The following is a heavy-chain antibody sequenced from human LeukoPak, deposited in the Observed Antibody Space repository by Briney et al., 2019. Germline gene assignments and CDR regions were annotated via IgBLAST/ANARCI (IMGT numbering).Heavy chain of an antibody. CDR3: ARRMRVTMVRGGKREQNWFDP. CDR1: GYSISSGYY. CDR2: IYHSGST. D-gene: IGHD3-10*01. V-gene: IGHV4-38-2*02. Sequence: SETLSLTCTVSGYSISSGYYWGWIRQPPGKGLEWIGSIYHSGSTYYNPSLKSRVTISVDTSKNQFSLKLSSVTAADTAVYYCARRMRVTMVRGGKREQNWFDPWGQGTLVTVSS. J-gene: IGHJ5*02.